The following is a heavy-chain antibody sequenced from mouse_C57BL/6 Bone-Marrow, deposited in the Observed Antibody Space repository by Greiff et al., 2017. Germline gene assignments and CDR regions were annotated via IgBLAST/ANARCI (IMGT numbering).Heavy chain of an antibody. CDR2: IDPSDSYT. V-gene: IGHV1-69*01. CDR3: AREDDGYHWYIDV. CDR1: GYTFTSYW. J-gene: IGHJ1*03. D-gene: IGHD2-3*01. Sequence: QVQLKQPGAELVMPGASVKLSCKASGYTFTSYWMHWVKQRPGQGLEWIGEIDPSDSYTNYNQKFKGKSTLTVDKSSSTAYMQLSSLTSEDAAVYDCAREDDGYHWYIDVWGTGTTVTVSA.